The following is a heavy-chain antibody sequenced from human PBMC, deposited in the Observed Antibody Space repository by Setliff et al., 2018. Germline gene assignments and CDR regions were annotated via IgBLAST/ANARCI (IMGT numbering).Heavy chain of an antibody. CDR3: ARVAMGASCSGTSCQKYRFDY. CDR2: ISFSSITI. V-gene: IGHV3-48*01. CDR1: GFTFSTYN. Sequence: PGGSLRLSCAASGFTFSTYNMNWVRQAPGKGLEWVSYISFSSITIYYADSVKGRFTISRDNAKNSLYLQMNSLRTEDTAVYFCARVAMGASCSGTSCQKYRFDYWGQGTLVTVSS. J-gene: IGHJ4*02. D-gene: IGHD2-2*01.